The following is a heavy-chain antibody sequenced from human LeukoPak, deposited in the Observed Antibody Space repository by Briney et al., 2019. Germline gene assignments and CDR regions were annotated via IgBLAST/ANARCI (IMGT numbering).Heavy chain of an antibody. CDR1: GFTFSNAW. CDR2: IKSKTDGGTT. CDR3: TTDRLVATTPRQRFPRAFDI. D-gene: IGHD5-12*01. Sequence: GGSLRLSCAVSGFTFSNAWMSWVRQAPGKGLEWVGRIKSKTDGGTTDYAAPVKGRFTISRDDSKNTLYLQMNSLKTEDTAVYYCTTDRLVATTPRQRFPRAFDIWGQGTMVTVSS. J-gene: IGHJ3*02. V-gene: IGHV3-15*01.